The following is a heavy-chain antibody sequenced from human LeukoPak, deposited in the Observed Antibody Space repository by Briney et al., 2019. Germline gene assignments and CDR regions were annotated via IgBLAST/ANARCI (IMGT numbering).Heavy chain of an antibody. CDR2: ISYDGSNK. CDR3: AREATYAFDI. CDR1: GFTFSTYG. J-gene: IGHJ3*02. Sequence: PGGSLRLSCAASGFTFSTYGMHWVRQAPGTGLEWVAVISYDGSNKYYADSVKGRFTISRDNSKNTLYLQMNSLRAEDTAVYYCAREATYAFDIWGQGTMVTVSS. V-gene: IGHV3-30*03.